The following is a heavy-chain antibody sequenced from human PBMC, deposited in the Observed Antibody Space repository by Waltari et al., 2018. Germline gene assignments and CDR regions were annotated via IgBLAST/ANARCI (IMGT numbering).Heavy chain of an antibody. CDR1: GYSFTSYW. J-gene: IGHJ5*02. CDR3: ARQGNCGGDCYFTPLEYNWFDP. Sequence: EVQLVQSGAEVKKPGESLKISCKGSGYSFTSYWIGWVRQVPGKGLEWMGILCPCDSDTSYSPAFQGQVTISADKAISTAYLQWSSLKASDTAMYYCARQGNCGGDCYFTPLEYNWFDPWGQGALVTVSS. V-gene: IGHV5-51*01. D-gene: IGHD2-21*02. CDR2: LCPCDSDT.